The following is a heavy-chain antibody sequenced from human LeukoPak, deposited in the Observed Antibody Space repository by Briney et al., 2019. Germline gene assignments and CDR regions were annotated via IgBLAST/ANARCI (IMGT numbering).Heavy chain of an antibody. CDR1: GFTLSTYG. CDR3: VRVSSGRGNDY. J-gene: IGHJ4*02. Sequence: GGSLRLSCAASGFTLSTYGMHWVRQAPGKGLEWVAVISYDGSNKYYADSVKGRFTISRDNSKNTLYLQMNSLRAEDTAVYYCVRVSSGRGNDYWGQGTLVTVSS. CDR2: ISYDGSNK. V-gene: IGHV3-30*19. D-gene: IGHD6-19*01.